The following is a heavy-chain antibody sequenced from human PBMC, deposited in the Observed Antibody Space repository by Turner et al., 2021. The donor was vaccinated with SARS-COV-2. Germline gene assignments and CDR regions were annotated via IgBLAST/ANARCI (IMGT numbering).Heavy chain of an antibody. V-gene: IGHV3-23*01. Sequence: EVQLLESGGGLVQPGGSLKLSCAASGFTFSSYAISWVRQPRGKGLEWVSGIHVSGDTSYYADSVRGRFTISRDNYKNTLYLQMNSLRAEDTAVYYCAKDHEATRGHFDYWGQGTLITVSS. CDR1: GFTFSSYA. CDR3: AKDHEATRGHFDY. J-gene: IGHJ4*02. CDR2: IHVSGDTS. D-gene: IGHD5-12*01.